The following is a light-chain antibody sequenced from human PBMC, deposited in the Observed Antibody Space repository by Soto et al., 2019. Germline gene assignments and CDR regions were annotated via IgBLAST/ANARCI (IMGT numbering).Light chain of an antibody. CDR1: SSDVGGYNY. Sequence: QSVLTQPASVSGSPGQSITISCTGASSDVGGYNYVSWYQQHPGKAPKLMVYDVTIRPSGVSNRFSGSKSGNTASLTISGLQAEDEADYYCSSYTRTSTPSVVFGGGTQLTVL. V-gene: IGLV2-14*03. CDR2: DVT. J-gene: IGLJ2*01. CDR3: SSYTRTSTPSVV.